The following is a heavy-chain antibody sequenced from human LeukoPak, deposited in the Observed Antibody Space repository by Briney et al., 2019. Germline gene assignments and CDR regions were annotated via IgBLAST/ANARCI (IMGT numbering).Heavy chain of an antibody. CDR2: ISYDGSNK. Sequence: GRSLRLSCAASGSTFSSYGMHWVRQAPGKGLEWVAVISYDGSNKYYADSVKGRFTISRDNSKNTLYLQMNSLRAEDTAVYYCANLVGSSNDYWGQGTLVTVSS. J-gene: IGHJ4*02. CDR1: GSTFSSYG. CDR3: ANLVGSSNDY. D-gene: IGHD1-26*01. V-gene: IGHV3-30*18.